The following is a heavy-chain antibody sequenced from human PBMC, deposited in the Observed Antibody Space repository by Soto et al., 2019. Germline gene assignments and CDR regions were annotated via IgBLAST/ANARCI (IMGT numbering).Heavy chain of an antibody. CDR3: ASDGTYGPGSWGNDL. Sequence: QVQLQQWGAGLLKPSETLSLTCAVYGGSFSGYYWSWIRQPPGKGLEWIGEIKHSGSTNYNPSLTVRATIAVDPSKKRFSLKLSSLTAAHTAVYYCASDGTYGPGSWGNDLWGRGTLVTVSS. D-gene: IGHD3-10*01. CDR2: IKHSGST. CDR1: GGSFSGYY. V-gene: IGHV4-34*01. J-gene: IGHJ2*01.